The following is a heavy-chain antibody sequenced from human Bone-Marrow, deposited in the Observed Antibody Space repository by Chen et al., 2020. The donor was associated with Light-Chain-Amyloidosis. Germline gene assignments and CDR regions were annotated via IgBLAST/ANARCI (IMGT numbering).Heavy chain of an antibody. CDR3: ARDLASSAWYALDS. Sequence: EVQLVESGGDLVQPGRSLRLSCTASGFTFDEHAILWVRQPPGKGLEWVSGITWNSGHIDYADSVKGRFTVSRDNAKSSLYLQMNSLRVEDTALYFCARDLASSAWYALDSWGQGTQVTVSS. J-gene: IGHJ4*02. CDR2: ITWNSGHI. CDR1: GFTFDEHA. V-gene: IGHV3-9*01. D-gene: IGHD6-19*01.